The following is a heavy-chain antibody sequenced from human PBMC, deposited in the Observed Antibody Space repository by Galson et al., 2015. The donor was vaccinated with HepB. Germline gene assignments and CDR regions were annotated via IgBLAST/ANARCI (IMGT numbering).Heavy chain of an antibody. CDR3: ARERERMTDGKYQISDFDI. J-gene: IGHJ3*02. CDR1: GFTFTEHF. CDR2: SRDKTNGYST. V-gene: IGHV3-72*01. Sequence: SLRLSCAASGFTFTEHFMDWVRQAPGKGLEWVGRSRDKTNGYSTEYAASVRGRFTISREDSKNSLYLQMNSLKTEDTAVYYCARERERMTDGKYQISDFDIWGHGTMVTVSS. D-gene: IGHD2-2*01.